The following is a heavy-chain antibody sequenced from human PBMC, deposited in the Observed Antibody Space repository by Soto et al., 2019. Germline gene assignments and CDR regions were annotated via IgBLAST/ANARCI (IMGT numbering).Heavy chain of an antibody. CDR3: AKVSSSGYVGFFDL. CDR2: LSDSGGSI. D-gene: IGHD6-13*01. J-gene: IGHJ4*02. CDR1: GFTFSRHA. V-gene: IGHV3-23*01. Sequence: GGSLRLSCTASGFTFSRHAMTWVRQAPGKGLEWVSGLSDSGGSIYYADSVKGRFTISRDNSMNTLYLQMNTLRAEDTAVYYWAKVSSSGYVGFFDLWGQGTLVPVS.